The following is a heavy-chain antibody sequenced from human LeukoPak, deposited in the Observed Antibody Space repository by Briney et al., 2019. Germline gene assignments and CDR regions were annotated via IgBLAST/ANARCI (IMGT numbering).Heavy chain of an antibody. D-gene: IGHD3-10*01. CDR3: ARDRHYYGSGSYYYDY. V-gene: IGHV3-48*03. CDR1: GFTFSSYE. J-gene: IGHJ4*02. CDR2: ISSSGSTI. Sequence: GGSLRLSCAASGFTFSSYEMNWVRQAPGKGLEWVSYISSSGSTIYYADSVKGRFTTSRDNAKNSLYLQMNSLRAEDTAVYYCARDRHYYGSGSYYYDYWGQGTLVTVSS.